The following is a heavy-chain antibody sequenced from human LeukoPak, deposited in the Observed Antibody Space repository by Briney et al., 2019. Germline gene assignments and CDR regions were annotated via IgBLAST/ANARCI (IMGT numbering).Heavy chain of an antibody. V-gene: IGHV3-7*01. D-gene: IGHD3-3*01. J-gene: IGHJ4*02. CDR1: GFTFSSYW. CDR2: IKQDGSDK. Sequence: GGSLRLSCAASGFTFSSYWMSWVRQAPGKGLEWVANIKQDGSDKYYVDSVKGRFTISRDNAKNSLYLQMNSLRAEDTAVYYCARDNSVKLLYDFWSGYYTPNYYFDYWGQGTLVTVSS. CDR3: ARDNSVKLLYDFWSGYYTPNYYFDY.